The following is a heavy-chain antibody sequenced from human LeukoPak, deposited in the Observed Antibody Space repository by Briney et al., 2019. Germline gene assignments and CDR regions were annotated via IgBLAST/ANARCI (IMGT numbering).Heavy chain of an antibody. CDR1: GGSISSYY. J-gene: IGHJ5*02. D-gene: IGHD2-2*01. CDR3: ARYLGTPAAPSNWFDP. Sequence: PSETLSLTCTVSGGSISSYYWSWIRQPPGKGLGWIGYIYTSGSTNYNLSLKSRVTISVDTSKNQFSLKLSSVTAADTAVYYCARYLGTPAAPSNWFDPWGQGTLVTVSS. CDR2: IYTSGST. V-gene: IGHV4-4*09.